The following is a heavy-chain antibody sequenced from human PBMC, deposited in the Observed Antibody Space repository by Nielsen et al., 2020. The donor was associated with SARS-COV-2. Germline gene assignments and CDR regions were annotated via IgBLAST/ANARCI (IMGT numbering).Heavy chain of an antibody. D-gene: IGHD6-19*01. CDR3: ARSSNIAVASDP. CDR1: GGSFSGYY. J-gene: IGHJ5*02. Sequence: SETLSLTCAVYGGSFSGYYWSWIRQPPGKGLEWIGEINHSGSTNYNPSLKSRVTISVDTSKNQFSLKLSSVTAADTAVYYCARSSNIAVASDPWGQGTLVTVSS. CDR2: INHSGST. V-gene: IGHV4-34*01.